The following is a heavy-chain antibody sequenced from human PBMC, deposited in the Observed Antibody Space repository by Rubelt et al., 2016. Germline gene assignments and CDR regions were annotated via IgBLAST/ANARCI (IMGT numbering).Heavy chain of an antibody. J-gene: IGHJ5*02. CDR1: GGSISSSSYY. CDR2: IYYSGST. V-gene: IGHV4-39*07. Sequence: QLQLQESGPGLVKPSETLSLTCTVSGGSISSSSYYWGWIRQPPGKGLEWIGSIYYSGSTYYNPSLKSRVTIAVDTSKNQFSLKLSSVTAADTAVYYCARGGGFGEFTDNNWFDPWGQGTLVTVSS. CDR3: ARGGGFGEFTDNNWFDP. D-gene: IGHD3-10*01.